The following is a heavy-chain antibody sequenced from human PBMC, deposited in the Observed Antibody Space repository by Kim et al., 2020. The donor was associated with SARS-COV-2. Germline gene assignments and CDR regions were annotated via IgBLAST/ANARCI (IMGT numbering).Heavy chain of an antibody. D-gene: IGHD2-2*01. CDR3: ARGVVVPAATRAGAFDI. CDR2: ISAYNGNT. CDR1: GYTFTSYG. J-gene: IGHJ3*02. V-gene: IGHV1-18*04. Sequence: ASVKVSCKASGYTFTSYGISWVRQAPGQGLEWMGWISAYNGNTNYAQKLQGRVTMTTDTSTSTAYMELRSLRSDDTAVYYCARGVVVPAATRAGAFDIWGQGTMVTVSS.